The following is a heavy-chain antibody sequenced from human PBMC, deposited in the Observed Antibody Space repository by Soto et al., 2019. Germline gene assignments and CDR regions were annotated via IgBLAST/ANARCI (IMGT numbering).Heavy chain of an antibody. CDR2: TNHSGST. J-gene: IGHJ4*02. CDR1: GGSFSGYY. V-gene: IGHV4-34*01. Sequence: PSETLSLTCAVYGGSFSGYYWSWIRQPPGKGLEWIGETNHSGSTNYNPSLKSRVTISVDTSKNQFSLKLSSVTAADTAVYYCAREGYCSGGSCYSRTLDYWGQGTLVTVYS. CDR3: AREGYCSGGSCYSRTLDY. D-gene: IGHD2-15*01.